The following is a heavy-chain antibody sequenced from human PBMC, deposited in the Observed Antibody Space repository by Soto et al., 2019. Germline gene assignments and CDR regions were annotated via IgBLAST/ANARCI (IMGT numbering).Heavy chain of an antibody. Sequence: QVQLVQSGAEVKEPGASVRVSCKASGYTFTSYDINWVRQATGQGLEWMGWMNPESRNTGYAQKFQGRVTMTRDTSISTAYMELTSLRSEDTAVYSCARFVRHQLPTIDFWGQGTLVTVSS. V-gene: IGHV1-8*01. CDR1: GYTFTSYD. CDR3: ARFVRHQLPTIDF. D-gene: IGHD2-2*01. J-gene: IGHJ4*02. CDR2: MNPESRNT.